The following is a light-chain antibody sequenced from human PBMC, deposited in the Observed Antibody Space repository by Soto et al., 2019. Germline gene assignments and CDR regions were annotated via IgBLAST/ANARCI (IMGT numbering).Light chain of an antibody. CDR2: DVA. CDR1: SSDVGGYNY. V-gene: IGLV2-14*03. J-gene: IGLJ2*01. CDR3: SSYTSSSTYVV. Sequence: QSALTQPASVSGSPGQSITISCTGTSSDVGGYNYVSWYQQHPGKAPQLIIYDVANWPSGVSNRFSGSKSGNTASLTISGLQAEDEADYYCSSYTSSSTYVVFGGGTKLTVL.